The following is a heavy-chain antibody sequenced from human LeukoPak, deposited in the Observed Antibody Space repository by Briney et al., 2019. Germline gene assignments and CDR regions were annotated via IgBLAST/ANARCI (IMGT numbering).Heavy chain of an antibody. CDR2: IYYSGST. V-gene: IGHV4-59*01. Sequence: SETLSLTCTVSGGSISSYYWSWIRQPPGKGLEWIGYIYYSGSTNYNPSLKSRVTISVDTSKNQFSLKLSSVTAADTAVYYCARGPYYYDSSGYYPKAFPWGQGTPVTVSS. D-gene: IGHD3-22*01. CDR1: GGSISSYY. J-gene: IGHJ5*02. CDR3: ARGPYYYDSSGYYPKAFP.